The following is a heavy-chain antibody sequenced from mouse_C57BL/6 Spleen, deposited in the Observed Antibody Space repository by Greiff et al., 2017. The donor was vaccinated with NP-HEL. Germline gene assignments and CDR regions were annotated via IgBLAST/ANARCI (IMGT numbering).Heavy chain of an antibody. Sequence: VQLQQSGPELVKPGASVKISCKASGYTFTDYYMNWVKQSHGKSLEWIGDINPNNGGTSYNQKFKGKATLTVDKSSSTAYMELRSLTSEDSAVYYCASPGGYYSHWYFDVWGTGTTVTVSS. V-gene: IGHV1-26*01. D-gene: IGHD2-3*01. CDR3: ASPGGYYSHWYFDV. J-gene: IGHJ1*03. CDR2: INPNNGGT. CDR1: GYTFTDYY.